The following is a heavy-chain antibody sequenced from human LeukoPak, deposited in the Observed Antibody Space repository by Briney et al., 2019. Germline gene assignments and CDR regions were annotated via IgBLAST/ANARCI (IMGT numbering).Heavy chain of an antibody. V-gene: IGHV4-30-4*01. CDR3: ARARGYDFWSGYCWFDP. J-gene: IGHJ5*02. Sequence: SETLSLTCTVSGGSISSGDYYWSWIRQPPGKGLEWIGYIYYSGSTYYNPSLKSRVTISVDTSKNQFSLKLSSVTAADTAVYYCARARGYDFWSGYCWFDPWGQGTLVTVSS. CDR1: GGSISSGDYY. CDR2: IYYSGST. D-gene: IGHD3-3*01.